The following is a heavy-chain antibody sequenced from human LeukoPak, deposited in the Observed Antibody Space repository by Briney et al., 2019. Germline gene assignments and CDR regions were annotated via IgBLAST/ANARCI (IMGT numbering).Heavy chain of an antibody. Sequence: PGRSLRLSCAASGFTFSSYGMHGVRQAPGKGLEWVAVIWYDGSNKYYADSVKGRFTISRDNAKNSLYLQMDSLRAEDTAVYYCAREYIGFDYWGQGTLVTVSS. CDR2: IWYDGSNK. CDR1: GFTFSSYG. V-gene: IGHV3-33*01. D-gene: IGHD1-26*01. CDR3: AREYIGFDY. J-gene: IGHJ4*02.